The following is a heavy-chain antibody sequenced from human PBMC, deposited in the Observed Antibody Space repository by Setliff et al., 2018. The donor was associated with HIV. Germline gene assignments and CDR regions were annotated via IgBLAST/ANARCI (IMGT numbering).Heavy chain of an antibody. CDR1: GGTCSDYA. CDR2: IIPILGTA. Sequence: SVKVSCKASGGTCSDYAINWVRQAPGQGLEWMVGIIPILGTANYAQKFQGRVTITTDESTSTAYMELSSLRSEDTAVYYCARGAHPGSAEDYYYYYMDVWGKGTTVTVSS. CDR3: ARGAHPGSAEDYYYYYMDV. J-gene: IGHJ6*03. V-gene: IGHV1-69*05. D-gene: IGHD3-10*01.